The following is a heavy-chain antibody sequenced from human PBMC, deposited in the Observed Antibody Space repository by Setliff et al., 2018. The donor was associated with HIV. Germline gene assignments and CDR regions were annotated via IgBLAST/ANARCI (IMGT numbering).Heavy chain of an antibody. CDR1: GGSFTSYY. V-gene: IGHV4-34*01. Sequence: SETLSLTCAVYGGSFTSYYWTWIRQAPGKDLEWIGEINHNGGTNYNPSLKSRVTISVDRSKNQFFLRLTSVTAADTGVYYCAGGGLRQWNGFWGQGTLVTVSS. CDR3: AGGGLRQWNGF. J-gene: IGHJ4*02. CDR2: INHNGGT. D-gene: IGHD3-3*01.